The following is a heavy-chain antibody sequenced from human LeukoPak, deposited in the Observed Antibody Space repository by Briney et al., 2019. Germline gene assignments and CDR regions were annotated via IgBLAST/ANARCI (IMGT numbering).Heavy chain of an antibody. V-gene: IGHV4-61*02. CDR2: IYTSGST. J-gene: IGHJ4*02. Sequence: SETLSLTCTVSGGSISSGSYYWSWIRQPAGKGLEWIGPIYTSGSTNYNPSLKSRVTISVDTSKNQFSLKLSSVTAADTAVYYCATSAADYWGQGTLVTVSS. D-gene: IGHD2-15*01. CDR3: ATSAADY. CDR1: GGSISSGSYY.